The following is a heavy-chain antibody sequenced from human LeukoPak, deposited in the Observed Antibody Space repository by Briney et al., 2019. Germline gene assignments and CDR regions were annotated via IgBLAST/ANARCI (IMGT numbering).Heavy chain of an antibody. J-gene: IGHJ4*02. Sequence: PGGSLKLSCAASGFTFSGSAIHWVRQASGKGLEWVGRIRGKANNYATAYAASVKGRFTISRDDSKDTAYLQMNTLKTEDTAVYYCSPERFDYWGQGTLVTVSS. CDR2: IRGKANNYAT. V-gene: IGHV3-73*01. CDR3: SPERFDY. CDR1: GFTFSGSA.